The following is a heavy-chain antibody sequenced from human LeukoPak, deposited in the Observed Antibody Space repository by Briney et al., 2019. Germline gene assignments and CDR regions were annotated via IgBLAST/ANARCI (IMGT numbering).Heavy chain of an antibody. CDR2: INHSGST. J-gene: IGHJ3*02. CDR3: ARTYTGPRGVAFDGI. CDR1: GGSFSGYY. D-gene: IGHD3-9*01. V-gene: IGHV4-34*01. Sequence: PSETLSLTCAVYGGSFSGYYWSWIRQPPGKGLEWIGEINHSGSTNYNPSLKSRVTISVDTSKNQFCLKLSSVTAADTAVYYCARTYTGPRGVAFDGIWGQGTMVTVSS.